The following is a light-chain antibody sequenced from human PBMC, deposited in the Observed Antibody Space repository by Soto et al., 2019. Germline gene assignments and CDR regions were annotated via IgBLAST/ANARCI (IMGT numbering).Light chain of an antibody. J-gene: IGKJ1*01. CDR2: AAS. CDR3: LQNNSYPWT. V-gene: IGKV1-17*01. CDR1: QGIGNA. Sequence: IQMTQSPSSLSASVGDRVTISCRASQGIGNALGWYQQKPGKAPKRLIYAASSLQSGVPSRFSGSGSGTEFTLTISSLQPEHFATYYCLQNNSYPWTFGQGTKVDIK.